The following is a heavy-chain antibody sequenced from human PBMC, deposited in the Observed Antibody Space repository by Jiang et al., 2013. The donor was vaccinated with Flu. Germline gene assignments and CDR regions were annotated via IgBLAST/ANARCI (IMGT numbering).Heavy chain of an antibody. D-gene: IGHD1-26*01. V-gene: IGHV3-66*01. CDR2: IYSGGST. CDR3: ATITYSGSYFDAFDI. Sequence: LEWVSVIYSGGSTYYADSVKGRFTISRDNSKNTLYLQMNSLRAEDTAVYYCATITYSGSYFDAFDIWGQGTMVTVSS. J-gene: IGHJ3*02.